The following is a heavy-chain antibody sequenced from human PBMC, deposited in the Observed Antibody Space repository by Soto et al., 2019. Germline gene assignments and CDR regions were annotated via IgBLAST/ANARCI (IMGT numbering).Heavy chain of an antibody. CDR1: GFSFSTSA. V-gene: IGHV3-23*01. D-gene: IGHD1-7*01. J-gene: IGHJ4*02. CDR3: AKNRNYPRDYFHD. CDR2: LSGSGRST. Sequence: PGGSLRLSCAASGFSFSTSAMSWVRQAPGKGLEWVSTLSGSGRSTYYADSVRGRFTISRDNSKNTIFLHMDSLRAEDTAVYYGAKNRNYPRDYFHDWGQGTLLTVSS.